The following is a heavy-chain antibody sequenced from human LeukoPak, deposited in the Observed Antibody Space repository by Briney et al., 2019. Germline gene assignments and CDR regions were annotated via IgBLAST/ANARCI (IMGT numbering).Heavy chain of an antibody. CDR3: GRDGVGSGWPRPYPFDL. CDR1: GYTRTVYY. CDR2: INRNSGDS. Sequence: ASVNLSCKCSGYTRTVYYFHWVRQAPGQRLEWMRWINRNSGDSNSAQKFQGRINMTRDTSISTAYMDLSRLRSDDTDLYYCGRDGVGSGWPRPYPFDLWGEGPRV. D-gene: IGHD6-19*01. J-gene: IGHJ4*02. V-gene: IGHV1-2*02.